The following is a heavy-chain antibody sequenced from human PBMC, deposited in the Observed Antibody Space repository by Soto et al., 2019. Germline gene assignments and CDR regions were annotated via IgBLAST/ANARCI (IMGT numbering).Heavy chain of an antibody. CDR1: GFTFGIYW. CDR3: VRDLSHCTDGVCST. D-gene: IGHD2-8*01. Sequence: GGSLRLSCAASGFTFGIYWMNWVRQVPGKGLVWVSRLIPDGRITQYADSVKGRFTISRANAKNTVDLLTNSLRADDTAIYYCVRDLSHCTDGVCSTWGQGTLVTVSS. V-gene: IGHV3-74*03. J-gene: IGHJ4*02. CDR2: LIPDGRIT.